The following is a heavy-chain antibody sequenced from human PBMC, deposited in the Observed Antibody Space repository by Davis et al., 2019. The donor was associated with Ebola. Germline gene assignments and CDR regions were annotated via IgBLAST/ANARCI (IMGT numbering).Heavy chain of an antibody. D-gene: IGHD5-24*01. CDR1: GFTFSSYS. V-gene: IGHV3-21*01. Sequence: GESLKISCAASGFTFSSYSMNWVRQAPGKGLEWVSSISSSSSYIYYADSVKGRFTISRDNAKNSLYLQMNSLRAEDTAVYYCARDRGDGYRSGLDYWGQGALVTVSS. J-gene: IGHJ4*02. CDR2: ISSSSSYI. CDR3: ARDRGDGYRSGLDY.